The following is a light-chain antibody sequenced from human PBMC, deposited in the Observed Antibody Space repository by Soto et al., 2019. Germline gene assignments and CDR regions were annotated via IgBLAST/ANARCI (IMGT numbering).Light chain of an antibody. V-gene: IGLV2-14*01. Sequence: QSALAQPASVSGSPGQTISISCTGTSSDVGGYNAVSWYQHHPGKAPKLIIYEVTHRPAGVSGRFSASKSGNTASLTITGLQAEDEADYYYNSFRVNRLYVFGTGTKLTVL. CDR3: NSFRVNRLYV. J-gene: IGLJ1*01. CDR1: SSDVGGYNA. CDR2: EVT.